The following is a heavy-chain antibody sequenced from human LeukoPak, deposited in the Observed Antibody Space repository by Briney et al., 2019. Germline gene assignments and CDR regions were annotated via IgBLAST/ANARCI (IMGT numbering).Heavy chain of an antibody. D-gene: IGHD2-2*01. CDR3: ARESGSRSYYYYMDV. CDR2: IYTSGST. CDR1: GGSISSYY. V-gene: IGHV4-4*07. Sequence: SETLSLTCTVSGGSISSYYWSWIRQPAGKGLEWIGRIYTSGSTNYNPSLKSRVTMSVDTSKNQFSLKLSSVTAADTAVYYCARESGSRSYYYYMDVWGKGTTVTVSS. J-gene: IGHJ6*03.